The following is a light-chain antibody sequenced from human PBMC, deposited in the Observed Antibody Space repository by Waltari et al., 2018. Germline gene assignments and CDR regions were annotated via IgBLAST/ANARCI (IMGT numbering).Light chain of an antibody. Sequence: QLVLTQSPSASASLGASVKLTCTLSSGHTSNVIAWHQQQPEKGPRYLMKVYSDGSHSKGDEIPDRFSGSSSGAARYLTISSVQSGDEADYYCQTGGHGTWVFGGGTKLTVL. CDR3: QTGGHGTWV. CDR1: SGHTSNV. CDR2: VYSDGSH. V-gene: IGLV4-69*01. J-gene: IGLJ3*02.